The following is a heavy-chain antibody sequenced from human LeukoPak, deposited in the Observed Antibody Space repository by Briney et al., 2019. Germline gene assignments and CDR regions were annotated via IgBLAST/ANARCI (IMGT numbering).Heavy chain of an antibody. D-gene: IGHD3-10*02. J-gene: IGHJ6*04. CDR3: AELGITMIGGV. Sequence: GSLRLSCAASGFSFSSYWMSWVRQAPGKGLESVANIKQDGSEKYYVDSVKGRFTISRDNAKNSLYLQMNSLRAEDTAVYYCAELGITMIGGVWGKGTTVTISS. CDR1: GFSFSSYW. CDR2: IKQDGSEK. V-gene: IGHV3-7*01.